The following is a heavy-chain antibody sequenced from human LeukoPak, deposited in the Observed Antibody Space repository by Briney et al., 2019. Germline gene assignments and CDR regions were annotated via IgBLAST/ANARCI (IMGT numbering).Heavy chain of an antibody. CDR1: GYTFTGYY. Sequence: ASVTVSCKSSGYTFTGYYMHWLRQPPGQGVEWMGRINHNRGGTNYAQKFQGRVTMTRDTSISTDYMALSRRRSDDTAVYYCAREYGYTYGYDYWGQGTLVTVSS. D-gene: IGHD5-18*01. CDR3: AREYGYTYGYDY. J-gene: IGHJ4*02. V-gene: IGHV1-2*06. CDR2: INHNRGGT.